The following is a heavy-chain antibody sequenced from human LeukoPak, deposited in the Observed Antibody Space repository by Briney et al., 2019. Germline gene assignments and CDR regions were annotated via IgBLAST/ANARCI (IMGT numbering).Heavy chain of an antibody. V-gene: IGHV3-7*01. CDR2: IKQDESEK. D-gene: IGHD4-17*01. Sequence: GGSLRLSCAASGFTLSTYWMSWVRQAPGKGLEWVANIKQDESEKYYVDSVKGRFTISRDNAKNSLYLQMNSLRAEDTAVYYCARELVTTAYYYYMDVWGKGTTVTVSS. J-gene: IGHJ6*03. CDR1: GFTLSTYW. CDR3: ARELVTTAYYYYMDV.